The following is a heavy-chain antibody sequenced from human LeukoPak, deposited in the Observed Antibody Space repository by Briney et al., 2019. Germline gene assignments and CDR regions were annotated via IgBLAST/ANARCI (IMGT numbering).Heavy chain of an antibody. CDR2: IIPIFGTP. V-gene: IGHV1-69*13. D-gene: IGHD3-10*01. J-gene: IGHJ4*02. Sequence: SVKVSCKAAGGTFSSNAISWLRQAPGQGLEWMGGIIPIFGTPNYAHNFQDRVTITADESTSTAYMELSALRSEDTAVYYCANRGGGGIGMGLLGSYDFWGQGTLDTVSS. CDR3: ANRGGGGIGMGLLGSYDF. CDR1: GGTFSSNA.